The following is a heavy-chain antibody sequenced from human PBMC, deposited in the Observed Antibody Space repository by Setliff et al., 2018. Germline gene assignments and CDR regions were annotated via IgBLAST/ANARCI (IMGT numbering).Heavy chain of an antibody. Sequence: ASVKVSCKASGYTFAAYGIHWVRQAPGQRLEWMGWINAGNGNTKYSQKFQGRVTITRDTSASTVFLELSTLRSEDTAVYYCTRDRVPPLFGVGSYYYMDVWGKGTTVTVSS. J-gene: IGHJ6*03. CDR3: TRDRVPPLFGVGSYYYMDV. CDR2: INAGNGNT. CDR1: GYTFAAYG. D-gene: IGHD3-3*01. V-gene: IGHV1-3*01.